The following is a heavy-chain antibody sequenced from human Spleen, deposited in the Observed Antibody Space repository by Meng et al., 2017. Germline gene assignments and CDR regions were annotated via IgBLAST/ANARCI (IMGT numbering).Heavy chain of an antibody. V-gene: IGHV3-23*01. J-gene: IGHJ6*02. CDR2: ISGSGGST. CDR3: ARGGVRDYYYAMDV. D-gene: IGHD3-10*01. CDR1: GFTFRSYS. Sequence: GESLKISCVASGFTFRSYSMNWVRQAPGKGLEWVSAISGSGGSTYYADSVKGRFTISRDNSKNTLYVQMNGLRAEDTAVYYCARGGVRDYYYAMDVWGQGTTVTVSS.